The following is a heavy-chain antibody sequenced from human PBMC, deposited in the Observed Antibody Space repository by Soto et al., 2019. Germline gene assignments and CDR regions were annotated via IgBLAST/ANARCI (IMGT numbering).Heavy chain of an antibody. D-gene: IGHD4-17*01. CDR3: ARLPWADYGGIFDP. Sequence: SETLSLTCTVSGGSISNYYWSWIRHPPGKKLEWIGYIYYSGSTNYNPSLKSRVTISVDTSKNQFSLKLYSVTTADTAMYYCARLPWADYGGIFDPWGQGTLDTVSS. V-gene: IGHV4-59*01. CDR2: IYYSGST. CDR1: GGSISNYY. J-gene: IGHJ5*02.